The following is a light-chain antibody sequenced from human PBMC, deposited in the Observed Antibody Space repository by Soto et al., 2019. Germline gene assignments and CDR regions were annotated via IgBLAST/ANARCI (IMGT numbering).Light chain of an antibody. Sequence: DIQMTQAPSSLSASVGDRVIIACRARQDISTYLAWYQQKPGKVPKLLISAAYTLQSGVPPRFSGSGSGTDFTLTISSMQPEDDATYYCQKYDNAPLTFGGGTNVEIK. CDR1: QDISTY. CDR3: QKYDNAPLT. J-gene: IGKJ4*01. CDR2: AAY. V-gene: IGKV1-27*01.